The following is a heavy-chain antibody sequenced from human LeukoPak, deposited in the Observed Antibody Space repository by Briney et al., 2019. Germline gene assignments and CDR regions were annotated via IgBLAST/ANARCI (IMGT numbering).Heavy chain of an antibody. CDR2: IYDSGSP. CDR3: ARPYGP. CDR1: GRSIRSSYYD. Sequence: TSETLSLTCTVSGRSIRSSYYDSGWIRQPGGKGLEWTGTIYDSGSPYSNPSLKSRVTISVDTSTTQFSLTLNSVTAADTAVYYCARPYGPWGQGTLVTVSS. D-gene: IGHD3-10*01. J-gene: IGHJ5*02. V-gene: IGHV4-39*01.